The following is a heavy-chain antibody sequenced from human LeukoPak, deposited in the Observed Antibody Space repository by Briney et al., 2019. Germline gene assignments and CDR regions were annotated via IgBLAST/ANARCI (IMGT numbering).Heavy chain of an antibody. D-gene: IGHD6-13*01. CDR3: TSLTRQRTRTAAADGWFDH. J-gene: IGHJ5*02. CDR2: IYYSVAT. Sequence: SETLSLTCTVSGGSISSYYWSWVRQPPGKGLEWSGYIYYSVATNYNPSLKRRASISVETSKHLFSLKLSSVTAAATAWYCSTSLTRQRTRTAAADGWFDHWGQGTLVTVSS. V-gene: IGHV4-59*12. CDR1: GGSISSYY.